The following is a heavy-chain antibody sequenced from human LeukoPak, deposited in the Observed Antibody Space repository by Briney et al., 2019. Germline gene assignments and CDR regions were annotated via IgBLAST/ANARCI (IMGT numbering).Heavy chain of an antibody. D-gene: IGHD2-15*01. CDR2: IDTNSGGT. Sequence: GASVKVSCKASGYTFTAYYMHWVRQAPGQGLEWMGWIDTNSGGTKYAQKFQGRVTITRDTSIGTAYIELSSLISDDTAVYYCASEAFCAGGSCYLHRVASWGPGTLVTVSS. J-gene: IGHJ4*02. CDR1: GYTFTAYY. CDR3: ASEAFCAGGSCYLHRVAS. V-gene: IGHV1-2*02.